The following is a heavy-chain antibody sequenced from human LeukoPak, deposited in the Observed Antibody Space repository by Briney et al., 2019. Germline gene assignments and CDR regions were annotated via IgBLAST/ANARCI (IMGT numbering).Heavy chain of an antibody. V-gene: IGHV1-69*02. CDR3: ASGDSSGPIPYYYYGMDV. D-gene: IGHD3-22*01. J-gene: IGHJ6*02. Sequence: SVKVSCKASGGTFSSYTISWVRQAPGEGLEWMGRIILILGIANYAQKFQGRVTITADKSTSTAYMELSSLRSEDTAVYYCASGDSSGPIPYYYYGMDVWGQGTTVTVSS. CDR2: IILILGIA. CDR1: GGTFSSYT.